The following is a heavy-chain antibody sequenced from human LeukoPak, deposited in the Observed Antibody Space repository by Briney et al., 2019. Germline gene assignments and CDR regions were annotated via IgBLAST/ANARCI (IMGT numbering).Heavy chain of an antibody. Sequence: ASVKVSCKASGYTFTSYDINWVRQATGQGLEWMGWMNSNSGNTGYAQKFQGRVTMTRNTSISTAYMELSSLRSEDTAVYYCARGHYDYVWGSYRYYPYNWFDPWGQGTLVTVSS. V-gene: IGHV1-8*01. CDR2: MNSNSGNT. CDR3: ARGHYDYVWGSYRYYPYNWFDP. J-gene: IGHJ5*02. CDR1: GYTFTSYD. D-gene: IGHD3-16*02.